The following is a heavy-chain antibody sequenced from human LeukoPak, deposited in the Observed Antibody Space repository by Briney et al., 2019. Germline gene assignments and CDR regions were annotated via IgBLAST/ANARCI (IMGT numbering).Heavy chain of an antibody. J-gene: IGHJ4*02. CDR1: GFSFSSYE. Sequence: GGSLRLSCAASGFSFSSYEMNWVRQAPGKGLEWISYISNTATTIDYADSVKGRFTISRDNAKNSLYLQMKSLRAEDTAVYYCARDTRWSYFDYWGQGTLVTVSS. V-gene: IGHV3-48*03. D-gene: IGHD4-23*01. CDR2: ISNTATTI. CDR3: ARDTRWSYFDY.